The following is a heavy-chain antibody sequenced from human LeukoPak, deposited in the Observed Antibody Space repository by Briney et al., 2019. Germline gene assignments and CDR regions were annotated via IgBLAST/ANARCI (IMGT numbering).Heavy chain of an antibody. V-gene: IGHV3-30*02. CDR3: AKGGWPYNWFDP. J-gene: IGHJ5*02. Sequence: GGSLRLSCAASGFTFSNYGMHWVRQAPGKGLEWVAFIRFDGTSKFYTDSVKGRFTISRDNSKNTLYLQMNSLRAEDTAVYYCAKGGWPYNWFDPWGQGTLVTVSS. CDR2: IRFDGTSK. CDR1: GFTFSNYG. D-gene: IGHD2-15*01.